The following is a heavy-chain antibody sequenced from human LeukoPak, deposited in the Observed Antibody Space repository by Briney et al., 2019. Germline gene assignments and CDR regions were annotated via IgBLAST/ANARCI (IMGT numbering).Heavy chain of an antibody. V-gene: IGHV4-39*07. CDR3: ARLSLDTAMATYYFDY. CDR1: GGSISSSYYY. Sequence: SETLSLTCTVSGGSISSSYYYWGWIRQPPGKGLEWIGSIYYSGSTYYNPSLKSRVTISVDTSKNQFSLKLSSVTAADTAVYYCARLSLDTAMATYYFDYWGQGTLVTVSS. J-gene: IGHJ4*02. CDR2: IYYSGST. D-gene: IGHD5-18*01.